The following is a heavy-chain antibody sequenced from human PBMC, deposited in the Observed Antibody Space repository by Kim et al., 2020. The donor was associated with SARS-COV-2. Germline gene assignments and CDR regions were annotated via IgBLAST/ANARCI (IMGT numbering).Heavy chain of an antibody. D-gene: IGHD7-27*01. CDR1: GGSINTYY. J-gene: IGHJ4*02. CDR3: ARRDSTNWYFDY. Sequence: SETLSLTCTVSGGSINTYYWSWIRQPPSKGLEWIGYIYNSGSTDYNPSLKSRVTISADTSKKQLSLKLSSVTAADTAVYYCARRDSTNWYFDYWGLGT. V-gene: IGHV4-59*08. CDR2: IYNSGST.